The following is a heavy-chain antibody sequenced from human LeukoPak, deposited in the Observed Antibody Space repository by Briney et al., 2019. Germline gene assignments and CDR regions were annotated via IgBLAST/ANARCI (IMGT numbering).Heavy chain of an antibody. V-gene: IGHV3-7*01. CDR3: ARERDYYDSSEGTYYFDY. CDR1: GFTFNSYW. J-gene: IGHJ4*02. D-gene: IGHD3-22*01. CDR2: IKQDGSEE. Sequence: GGSLRLSCAASGFTFNSYWMSWVRQPPGKGLEWVANIKQDGSEEYYVDSVKGRFTISRDNAKNSLYLQMNSLRAEDTAVYYCARERDYYDSSEGTYYFDYWGQGTLVTVSS.